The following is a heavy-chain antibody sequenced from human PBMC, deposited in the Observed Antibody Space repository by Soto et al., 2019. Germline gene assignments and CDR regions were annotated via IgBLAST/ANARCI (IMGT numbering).Heavy chain of an antibody. Sequence: SETLSLTCTVSGGSISSYYWSWIRQPPGKGLEWIGYIYYSGSTNYNPSLKSRVTISVDTSKNQFSLKLSSVTAADTAVCYWAASYGDYGNWFDPWGQGTLVTVSS. J-gene: IGHJ5*02. CDR2: IYYSGST. D-gene: IGHD4-17*01. CDR3: AASYGDYGNWFDP. CDR1: GGSISSYY. V-gene: IGHV4-59*01.